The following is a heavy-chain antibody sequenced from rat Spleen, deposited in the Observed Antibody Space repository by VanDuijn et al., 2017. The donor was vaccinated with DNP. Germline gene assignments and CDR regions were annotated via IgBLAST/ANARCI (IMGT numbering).Heavy chain of an antibody. CDR3: ARHVDY. V-gene: IGHV5-22*01. Sequence: EVRLVESGGGLVQPGRSLILSCAASGFTFSDYYMAWVRQAPTKGLEWVAYISYDGTITYYGDSVKGRFTISRDNAKSTLYLQMNSLRSEDTATYYCARHVDYWGQGVMVTVSS. J-gene: IGHJ2*01. CDR2: ISYDGTIT. CDR1: GFTFSDYY.